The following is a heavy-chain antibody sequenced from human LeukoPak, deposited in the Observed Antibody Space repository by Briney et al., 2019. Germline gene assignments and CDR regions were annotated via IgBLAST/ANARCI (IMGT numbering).Heavy chain of an antibody. CDR3: ARDSSSSWYPDY. CDR2: IYTSGST. CDR1: GGSISSYY. Sequence: SETLSLTCTVSGGSISSYYWSWIRQPAGKGLGWIGRIYTSGSTNYNPSLKSRVTMSVDTSKNQFSLKLSSVTAADTAVYYCARDSSSSWYPDYWGQGTLVTVSS. V-gene: IGHV4-4*07. D-gene: IGHD6-13*01. J-gene: IGHJ4*02.